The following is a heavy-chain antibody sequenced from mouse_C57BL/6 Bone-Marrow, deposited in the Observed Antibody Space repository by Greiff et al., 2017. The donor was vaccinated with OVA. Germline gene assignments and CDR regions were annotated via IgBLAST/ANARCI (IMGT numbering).Heavy chain of an antibody. Sequence: QVQLKESGAELVKPGASVKLSCKASGYTFTSYWMQWVKQRPGQGLEWIGEIDPSDSYTNYNQKFKGKATLTVDTSSSTAYMQLSSLTSEDSAVYYCARSPSPYYYGSSYEDYWGQGTTLTVSS. J-gene: IGHJ2*01. CDR3: ARSPSPYYYGSSYEDY. CDR1: GYTFTSYW. D-gene: IGHD1-1*01. V-gene: IGHV1-50*01. CDR2: IDPSDSYT.